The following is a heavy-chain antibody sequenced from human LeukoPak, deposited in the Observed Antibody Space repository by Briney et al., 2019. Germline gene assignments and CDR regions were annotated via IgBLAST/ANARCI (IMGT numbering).Heavy chain of an antibody. CDR3: AXXXXXXXXXXXXXRGPGYYYYMDV. J-gene: IGHJ6*03. Sequence: SETLSLTCAVYGGSFSGYYWSWIRQPPGKGLEWIGEINHSGSTNYNPSLKSRVTISVDTSKNQFSLTLSSVTAADTAVYYCAXXXXXXXXXXXXXRGPGYYYYMDVWGKGTTVTVSS. CDR2: INHSGST. V-gene: IGHV4-34*01. CDR1: GGSFSGYY. D-gene: IGHD3-10*01.